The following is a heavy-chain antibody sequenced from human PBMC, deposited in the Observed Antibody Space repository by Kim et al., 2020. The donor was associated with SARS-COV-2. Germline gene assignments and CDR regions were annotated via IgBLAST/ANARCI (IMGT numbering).Heavy chain of an antibody. D-gene: IGHD5-12*01. CDR1: GGTFSSYT. CDR2: IILILGIA. Sequence: SVKVSCKASGGTFSSYTISWVRQAPGQGLEWMGRIILILGIANYAQKFQGRVTITADKSTSTAYMELSSLRSEDTAVYYCARTHGWLRHFDYWGQGTLVTVSS. V-gene: IGHV1-69*02. CDR3: ARTHGWLRHFDY. J-gene: IGHJ4*02.